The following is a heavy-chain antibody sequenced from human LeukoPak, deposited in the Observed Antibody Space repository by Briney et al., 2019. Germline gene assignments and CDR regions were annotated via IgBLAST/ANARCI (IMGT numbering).Heavy chain of an antibody. D-gene: IGHD2-2*01. CDR3: AKIARYSSSSYY. CDR1: GFGFSSYT. J-gene: IGHJ4*02. Sequence: GGSLTLSCAASGFGFSSYTMNWVRQAPGKGLEWVSSISGSISSKLYAESVKGRFTISRDNSKNTLYLQMNSLRAEDMAIYYCAKIARYSSSSYYWGQGTLVTVSS. CDR2: ISGSISSK. V-gene: IGHV3-21*04.